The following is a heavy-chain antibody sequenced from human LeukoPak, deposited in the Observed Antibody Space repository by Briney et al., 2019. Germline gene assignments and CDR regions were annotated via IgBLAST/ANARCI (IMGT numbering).Heavy chain of an antibody. CDR1: GYTFTSYG. J-gene: IGHJ4*02. D-gene: IGHD6-19*01. CDR2: ISAYNGNT. V-gene: IGHV1-18*01. CDR3: ARSAGWLVNHYFDS. Sequence: GASVKVSCKASGYTFTSYGISWVRQAPGQGLEWMGWISAYNGNTNYAQKLQGRVTMTRDMSTTTVYMELSSLRSEDTAVYYCARSAGWLVNHYFDSWGQGTLVTVSS.